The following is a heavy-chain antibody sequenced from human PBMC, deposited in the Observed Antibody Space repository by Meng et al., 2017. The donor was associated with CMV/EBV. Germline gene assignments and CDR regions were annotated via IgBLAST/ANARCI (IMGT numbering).Heavy chain of an antibody. CDR2: ISSSSSYI. CDR3: ARDGGYSSGWYPTQLSYYYYYGMDV. V-gene: IGHV3-21*01. D-gene: IGHD6-19*01. CDR1: GFTFSSYS. J-gene: IGHJ6*02. Sequence: GGSLRPSCAASGFTFSSYSMNGVRPAPGKGLEWVSSISSSSSYIYYADSVKGRFTTSRDNAKNYLYLQMNSLSAEDTAVYYCARDGGYSSGWYPTQLSYYYYYGMDVWGQGTTVTVSS.